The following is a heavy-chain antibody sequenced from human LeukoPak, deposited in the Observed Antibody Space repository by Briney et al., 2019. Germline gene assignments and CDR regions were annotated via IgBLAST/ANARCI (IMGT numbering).Heavy chain of an antibody. CDR1: GFTFSSYA. CDR2: ISGSGGST. J-gene: IGHJ4*02. Sequence: GGSLRLSCAASGFTFSSYAMSWVRQAPGKGLEWVSAISGSGGSTYYADSVKGRFTISRDKSKNTLYLQMNSLRAEDTAVYYCARIYDYVWGSYRHGLDYWGQGTLVTVSS. V-gene: IGHV3-23*01. CDR3: ARIYDYVWGSYRHGLDY. D-gene: IGHD3-16*02.